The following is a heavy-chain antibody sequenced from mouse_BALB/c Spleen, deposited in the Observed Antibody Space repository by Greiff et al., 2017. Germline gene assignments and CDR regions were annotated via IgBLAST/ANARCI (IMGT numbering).Heavy chain of an antibody. CDR3: TRVPTTSYYGSSYWYFDV. J-gene: IGHJ1*01. CDR2: INSNGGST. D-gene: IGHD1-1*01. V-gene: IGHV5-6-3*01. CDR1: GFTFSSYG. Sequence: EVQGVESGGGLVQPGGSLKLSCAASGFTFSSYGMSWVRQTPDKRLELVATINSNGGSTYYPDSVKGRFTISRDNAKNTLYLQMSSLKSEDTAMYYCTRVPTTSYYGSSYWYFDVWGAGTTVTVSS.